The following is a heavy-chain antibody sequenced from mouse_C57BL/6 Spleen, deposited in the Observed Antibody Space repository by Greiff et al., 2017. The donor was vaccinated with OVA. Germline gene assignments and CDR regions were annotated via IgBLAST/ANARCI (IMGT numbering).Heavy chain of an antibody. CDR2: ISSGGSYT. V-gene: IGHV5-6*02. D-gene: IGHD2-4*01. J-gene: IGHJ4*01. Sequence: DVMLVESGGDLVKPGGSLKLSCAASGFTFSSYGMSWVRQTPDKRLEWVATISSGGSYTYYPDSVKGRFTISRDNAKNTLYLQMSSLKSEDTAMYYCARHYDVEGGAMDYWGQGTSVTVSS. CDR1: GFTFSSYG. CDR3: ARHYDVEGGAMDY.